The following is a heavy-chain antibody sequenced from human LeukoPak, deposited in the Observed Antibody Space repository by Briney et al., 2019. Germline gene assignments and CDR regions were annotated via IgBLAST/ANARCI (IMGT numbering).Heavy chain of an antibody. CDR1: GSTFSSYS. D-gene: IGHD3-10*01. V-gene: IGHV3-21*04. Sequence: KAGGSLRLSCAASGSTFSSYSMNWVRQAPGKGLEWVSSISSSSSYIYYADSVKGRFTISRDNSKNTLYLQMNSLRAEDTAVYYCAKDSNPTGDFEYWGQGTLVTVSS. CDR2: ISSSSSYI. J-gene: IGHJ4*02. CDR3: AKDSNPTGDFEY.